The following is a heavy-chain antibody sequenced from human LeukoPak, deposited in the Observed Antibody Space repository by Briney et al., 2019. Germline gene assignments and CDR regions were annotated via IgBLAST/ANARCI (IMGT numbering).Heavy chain of an antibody. V-gene: IGHV3-21*01. CDR3: ARDYFYCGGDRFVDY. CDR2: ISGSGRSI. J-gene: IGHJ4*02. CDR1: GFTFSDYG. Sequence: GSLRLSCAASGFTFSDYGVNWVRQAPGKGLEWVSSISGSGRSIFYADSVRGRFTISRDNAKNSLYLQMNSLRAEDTAVYYCARDYFYCGGDRFVDYWGQGTLVTVSS. D-gene: IGHD2-21*02.